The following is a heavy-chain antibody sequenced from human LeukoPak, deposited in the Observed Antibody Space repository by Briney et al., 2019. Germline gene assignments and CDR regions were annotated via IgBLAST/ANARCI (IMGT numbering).Heavy chain of an antibody. CDR2: IYTSGST. V-gene: IGHV4-4*07. CDR1: GGSISSYH. D-gene: IGHD2-2*01. J-gene: IGHJ6*03. Sequence: PSETLSLTCTVSGGSISSYHWSWIRQPAGKGLEWIGRIYTSGSTNYNPSLKSRVTMSVDTSKNQFSLKLSSVTAADTAVYYCARGPIVVVPAALARRNYYYYMDVWGKGTTVTVSS. CDR3: ARGPIVVVPAALARRNYYYYMDV.